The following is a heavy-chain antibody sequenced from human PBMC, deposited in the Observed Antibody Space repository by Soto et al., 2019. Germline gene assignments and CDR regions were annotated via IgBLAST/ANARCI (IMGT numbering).Heavy chain of an antibody. CDR1: GFTFSSYG. D-gene: IGHD2-15*01. V-gene: IGHV3-30*18. CDR3: AKELPPLAMLDY. Sequence: QVQLVESGGGVVQPGRSLRLSCAASGFTFSSYGMHWVSQAPGKGLEWVAVISYDGSNKYYADSVKGRFTISRDNSKNTLYLQMNSMRDEDTAVYYCAKELPPLAMLDYWGQGTMVTVSS. J-gene: IGHJ4*02. CDR2: ISYDGSNK.